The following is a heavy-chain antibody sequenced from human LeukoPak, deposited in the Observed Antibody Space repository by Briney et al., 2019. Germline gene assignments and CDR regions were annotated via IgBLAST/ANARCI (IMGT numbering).Heavy chain of an antibody. CDR2: ISYDGSNK. CDR1: GFTFSSYA. J-gene: IGHJ4*02. D-gene: IGHD3-22*01. CDR3: AKDRYYYDSSGYYYVPRSPFFDY. V-gene: IGHV3-30*04. Sequence: PGGSLRLSCAASGFTFSSYAMHWVRQAPGKGLEWVAVISYDGSNKYYADSVKGRFTISRDNSKNTLYLQMNSLRAEDTAVYYCAKDRYYYDSSGYYYVPRSPFFDYWGQGTLVTVSS.